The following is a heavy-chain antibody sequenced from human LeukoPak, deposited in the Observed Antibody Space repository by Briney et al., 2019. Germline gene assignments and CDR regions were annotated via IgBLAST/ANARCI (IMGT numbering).Heavy chain of an antibody. CDR2: INPNSGGT. V-gene: IGHV1-2*02. J-gene: IGHJ4*02. CDR1: GYTFTGYY. Sequence: ASVKVSCKASGYTFTGYYMHWVRQAPGQGLEWMGWINPNSGGTNYAQKFQGRVIMTRDTSISTAYMELSRLRSDDTAVYYCARVMYYYDSSGYSFDYWGQGTLVTVSS. D-gene: IGHD3-22*01. CDR3: ARVMYYYDSSGYSFDY.